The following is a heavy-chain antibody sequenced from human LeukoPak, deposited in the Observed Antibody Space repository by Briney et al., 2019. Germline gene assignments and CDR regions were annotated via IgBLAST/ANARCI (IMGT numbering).Heavy chain of an antibody. CDR1: GYTFTSYG. CDR2: ISAYNGNT. CDR3: ARAMVGNDPDREYALDI. V-gene: IGHV1-18*01. J-gene: IGHJ3*02. Sequence: ASVKVSCKASGYTFTSYGISWVRQAPGQGLEWMGWISAYNGNTNYAQKLQGRVTMTTDTSTSTAYMELRSLRSDDTAVYYCARAMVGNDPDREYALDIWGQGTMVTVSS. D-gene: IGHD1-1*01.